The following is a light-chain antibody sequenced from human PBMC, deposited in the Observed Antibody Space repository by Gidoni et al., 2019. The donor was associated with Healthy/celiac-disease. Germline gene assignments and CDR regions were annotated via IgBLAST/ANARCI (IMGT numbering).Light chain of an antibody. J-gene: IGKJ2*01. V-gene: IGKV1-39*01. CDR1: HNINRY. CDR3: QQSYSIPYT. CDR2: TTS. Sequence: IQMTQSPSSLSASVGDRINLTCRASHNINRYLNWFKQKPGKAPKLLIHTTSSMQVGVPSRFSGSGSGTNVTLTISSLQPEDFATYYCQQSYSIPYTFGQGTKLEI.